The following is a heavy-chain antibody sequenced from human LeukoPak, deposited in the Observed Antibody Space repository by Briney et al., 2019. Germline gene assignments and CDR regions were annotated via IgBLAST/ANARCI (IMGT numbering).Heavy chain of an antibody. V-gene: IGHV3-9*01. J-gene: IGHJ4*02. D-gene: IGHD3-10*01. Sequence: GRSLRLSCAASGFTFDDYAMHWVRQAPGKGLEWVSGISWNSGSIGYADSVKGRFTISRDNAKNSLYLQMNSLRAEDTALYYCAKAPRSSMVRGVFDYWGQGTLVTVSS. CDR2: ISWNSGSI. CDR1: GFTFDDYA. CDR3: AKAPRSSMVRGVFDY.